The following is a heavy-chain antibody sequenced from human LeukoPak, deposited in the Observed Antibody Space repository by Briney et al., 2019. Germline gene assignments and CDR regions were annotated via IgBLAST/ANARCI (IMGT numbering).Heavy chain of an antibody. V-gene: IGHV3-30*02. CDR1: GFPFSSFA. D-gene: IGHD5-18*01. CDR2: IRHDGSNN. CDR3: AREYTAMAYDY. J-gene: IGHJ4*02. Sequence: GGSLRLSCAASGFPFSSFAMHWVRQAPGKGLEWVAFIRHDGSNNYHIDSVKGRFTISRDNSKSTLYLQMNSLRLEDTAVYYCAREYTAMAYDYWGQGNLVTVSS.